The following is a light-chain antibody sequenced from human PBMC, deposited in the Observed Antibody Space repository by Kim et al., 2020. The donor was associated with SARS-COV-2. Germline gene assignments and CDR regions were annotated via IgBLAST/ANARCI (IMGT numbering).Light chain of an antibody. J-gene: IGLJ2*01. V-gene: IGLV1-44*01. CDR2: SNN. Sequence: GQGVTISCSGSRSNIGTNNEDSYQQLPGAAPTLLIFSNNQRPSGGPDRFSGCKSGTSASLAISGLQSEDEADYYCVAWDDSLNGPVFGGGTQLTVL. CDR1: RSNIGTNN. CDR3: VAWDDSLNGPV.